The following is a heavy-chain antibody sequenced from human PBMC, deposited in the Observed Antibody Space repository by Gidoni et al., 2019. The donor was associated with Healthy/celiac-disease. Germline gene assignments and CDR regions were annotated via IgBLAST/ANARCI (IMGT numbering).Heavy chain of an antibody. CDR1: GFTFSSYG. Sequence: QVQLVESGGGVVQPGRSLRLSCAASGFTFSSYGMHWVRQAPGKGLEWVAVISYDGSNKYYADSVKGRFTISRDNSKNTLYLKMNSLRAEDTAVYYCAKDFLGEMATDEGGVHYWGQGTLVTVSS. V-gene: IGHV3-30*18. D-gene: IGHD3-16*01. J-gene: IGHJ4*02. CDR3: AKDFLGEMATDEGGVHY. CDR2: ISYDGSNK.